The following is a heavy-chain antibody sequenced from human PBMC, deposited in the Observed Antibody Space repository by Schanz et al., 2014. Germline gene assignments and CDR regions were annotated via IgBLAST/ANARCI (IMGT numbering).Heavy chain of an antibody. CDR3: AKDSTHIDIVLVPTAIDY. J-gene: IGHJ4*02. CDR2: MSYDGSIK. CDR1: GFTFSSYG. V-gene: IGHV3-33*06. D-gene: IGHD2-2*01. Sequence: QEQLVESGGGVVQPGRSLRLSCAASGFTFSSYGMHWVRQAPGKGLEWVAAMSYDGSIKYYGDSVKGRFTISRDNSKNTRYLHMNTLRSEDTAVYYCAKDSTHIDIVLVPTAIDYWGQGTLVNVSS.